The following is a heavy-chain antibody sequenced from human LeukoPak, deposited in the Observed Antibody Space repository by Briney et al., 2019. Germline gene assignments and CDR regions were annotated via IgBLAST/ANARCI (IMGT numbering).Heavy chain of an antibody. CDR2: ITGDGGTT. CDR1: GFTFRNYA. D-gene: IGHD3-22*01. CDR3: ARIYYDRGGHYYDY. V-gene: IGHV3-64*01. J-gene: IGHJ4*02. Sequence: GGSLRLSCAASGFTFRNYAMHWVRQAPGEGLEYVSAITGDGGTTYYARSVKDRFTISRDNSENTLYLQMGSLRAEDMAVYYCARIYYDRGGHYYDYWGQGTLVTVSS.